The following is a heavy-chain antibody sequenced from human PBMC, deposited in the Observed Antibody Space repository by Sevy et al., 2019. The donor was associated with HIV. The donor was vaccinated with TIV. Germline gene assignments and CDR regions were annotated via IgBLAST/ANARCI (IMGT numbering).Heavy chain of an antibody. V-gene: IGHV1-46*01. CDR1: GDTITNNY. Sequence: ASVKVSCKAPGDTITNNYRHWVRQAPGQGLEWMGLIDPSGGNTRYAQMFQGRVTMTRDTSTSTLYLNLSSLRSEDTAVYYCVRADPAQHFNSWGQGTLVTSPQ. CDR3: VRADPAQHFNS. CDR2: IDPSGGNT. J-gene: IGHJ4*02.